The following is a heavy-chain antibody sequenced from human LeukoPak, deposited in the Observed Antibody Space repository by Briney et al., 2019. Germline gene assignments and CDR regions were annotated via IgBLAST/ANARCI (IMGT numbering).Heavy chain of an antibody. CDR1: GGSISNYF. D-gene: IGHD6-19*01. J-gene: IGHJ4*02. V-gene: IGHV4-59*01. CDR2: VYGSGYT. Sequence: SETLSLTCTVAGGSISNYFWSWIRQPPGKGLEWIGYVYGSGYTNYNPSLKSRVTMSIDTSKNHFSLKLTSVTAADTATYYCARETSLAGFASGLGFNYWGQGILVTVSS. CDR3: ARETSLAGFASGLGFNY.